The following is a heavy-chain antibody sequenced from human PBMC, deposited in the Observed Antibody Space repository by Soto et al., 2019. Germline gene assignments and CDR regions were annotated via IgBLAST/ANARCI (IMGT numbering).Heavy chain of an antibody. V-gene: IGHV1-69*08. CDR1: GGTFSSYT. CDR2: IIPILGIA. J-gene: IGHJ4*02. D-gene: IGHD4-17*01. CDR3: AKDYGGKDGDY. Sequence: QVQLVQSGAEVKKPGSSVKVSCKASGGTFSSYTISWVRQSPGQGLEWMGRIIPILGIADSAQKFPGRATITADKSTSTAYMELSSLRSEDTVVYYCAKDYGGKDGDYWGQGTLVTVSS.